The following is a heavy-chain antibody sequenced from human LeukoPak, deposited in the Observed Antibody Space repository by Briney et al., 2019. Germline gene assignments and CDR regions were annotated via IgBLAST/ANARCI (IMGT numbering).Heavy chain of an antibody. CDR3: ARALIVTPASCYMDV. D-gene: IGHD3-22*01. CDR2: INESGDT. J-gene: IGHJ6*03. V-gene: IGHV4-34*01. CDR1: GGSFSGYC. Sequence: KASETLSLTCAVFGGSFSGYCWSWIRQAPGKGLEWIGEINESGDTKYNPSLKSRVTISVDTSKNQFSLNVKSVTAADTAVYYCARALIVTPASCYMDVWGKGTTVTVSS.